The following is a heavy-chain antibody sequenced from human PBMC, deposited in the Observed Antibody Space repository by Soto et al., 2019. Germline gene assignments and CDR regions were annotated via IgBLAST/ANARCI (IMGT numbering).Heavy chain of an antibody. D-gene: IGHD3-22*01. Sequence: GGSLRLSCAASGFTFSNYAMRWVSQAPGKGLEWVAAISGTGGSTYYADSVKGRFTVSRDNSKNTLYLQMNSLRAEDTAVYYCAKDGEYYYDSSGYSYLDYWGQGTLVTVSS. V-gene: IGHV3-23*01. CDR3: AKDGEYYYDSSGYSYLDY. J-gene: IGHJ4*02. CDR2: ISGTGGST. CDR1: GFTFSNYA.